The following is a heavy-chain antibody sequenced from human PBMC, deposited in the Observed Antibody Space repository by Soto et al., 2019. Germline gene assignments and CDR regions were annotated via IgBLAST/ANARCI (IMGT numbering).Heavy chain of an antibody. CDR2: INHSGST. V-gene: IGHV4-34*01. CDR3: ARGVQLWGIYYYYGMDV. J-gene: IGHJ6*02. CDR1: GGSFSGYY. D-gene: IGHD5-18*01. Sequence: LSLTCSVYGGSFSGYYWSWIRQPPGKGLEWIGEINHSGSTNYNPSLKSRVTISVDTSKNQFSLKLSSVTAADTAVYYCARGVQLWGIYYYYGMDVWGQGTTVTV.